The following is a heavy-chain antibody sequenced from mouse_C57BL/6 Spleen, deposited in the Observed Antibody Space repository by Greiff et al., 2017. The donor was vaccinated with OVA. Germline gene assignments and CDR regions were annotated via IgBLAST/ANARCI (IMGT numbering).Heavy chain of an antibody. D-gene: IGHD1-1*01. CDR2: IYPGDGDT. Sequence: VKLQESGPELVKPGASVKISCKASGYAFSSSWMHWVKQRPGKGLEWIGRIYPGDGDTNYNGKFKGKATLTADKSSSTAYMQLSSLTSEDSAVYFCARGGAKAMDYWGQGTSVTVSS. J-gene: IGHJ4*01. CDR3: ARGGAKAMDY. CDR1: GYAFSSSW. V-gene: IGHV1-82*01.